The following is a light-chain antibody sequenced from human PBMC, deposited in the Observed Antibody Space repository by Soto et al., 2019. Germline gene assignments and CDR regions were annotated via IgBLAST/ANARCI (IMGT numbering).Light chain of an antibody. CDR3: SSYTSSSTRV. CDR1: SSDVGGYNY. V-gene: IGLV2-14*01. J-gene: IGLJ1*01. Sequence: QSVLTQPASVSGSPGQSITISCTGASSDVGGYNYVSWYQQHPGKAPKLMIYDVSDRPSGVSNRFSGSKSGNTASLTISGXXXXXXXDYYCSSYTSSSTRVFGTGTKLTVL. CDR2: DVS.